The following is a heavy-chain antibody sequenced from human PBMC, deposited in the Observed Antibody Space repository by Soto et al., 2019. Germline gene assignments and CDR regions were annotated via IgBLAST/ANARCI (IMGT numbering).Heavy chain of an antibody. CDR3: AKDSSDLKYYYYYGMDV. Sequence: PGGSLRLSCAASGFTFSSYAMSWVRQAPGKGLEWVSAISGSGGSTYYADSVKGRFTISRDNSKNTLYLQMNSLRAEDTAVYYCAKDSSDLKYYYYYGMDVWGQGTTVTVSS. D-gene: IGHD3-22*01. CDR2: ISGSGGST. CDR1: GFTFSSYA. V-gene: IGHV3-23*01. J-gene: IGHJ6*02.